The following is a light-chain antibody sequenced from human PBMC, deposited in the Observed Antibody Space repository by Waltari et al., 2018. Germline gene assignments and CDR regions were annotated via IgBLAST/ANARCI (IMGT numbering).Light chain of an antibody. J-gene: IGLJ2*01. CDR2: DNN. V-gene: IGLV1-51*01. CDR3: GTWDSSLSGVV. CDR1: SSNIGNNY. Sequence: QSVLTQPPSVSAAPGQKITIPCSGSSSNIGNNYVSWYQQLPGTAPKLLIYDNNKPPSGIPDRFSGSKSGTSATLGITGLQTGDEADYYCGTWDSSLSGVVFGGGTKLTVL.